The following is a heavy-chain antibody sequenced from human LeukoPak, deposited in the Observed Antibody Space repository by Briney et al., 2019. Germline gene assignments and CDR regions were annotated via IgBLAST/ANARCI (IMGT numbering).Heavy chain of an antibody. CDR1: GFTFSSYG. J-gene: IGHJ6*02. V-gene: IGHV3-30*18. CDR2: ISYDGSNK. Sequence: GGSLRLSCAASGFTFSSYGMHWVRQAPGKGLEWVAVISYDGSNKYYADSVKGRFTISRDNSKNTLYLQMNSLRAEDTAVYYCANGHSSSSYYYYGMDVWGQGTTVTVSS. D-gene: IGHD6-6*01. CDR3: ANGHSSSSYYYYGMDV.